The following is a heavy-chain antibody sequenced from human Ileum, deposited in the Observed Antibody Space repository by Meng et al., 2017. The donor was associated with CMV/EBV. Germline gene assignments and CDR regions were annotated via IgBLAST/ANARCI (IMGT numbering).Heavy chain of an antibody. CDR1: GGTFSSYA. Sequence: SVKVSCKASGGTFSSYAISWVRLAPGQGLEWMGGIIPIFGTANYAQKFQGRVTITTDESTSTAYMELSSRRSEDTAVYYCARTKVVPAAPRAYYYYYGMDVWGQGTTVTVSS. J-gene: IGHJ6*02. CDR3: ARTKVVPAAPRAYYYYYGMDV. V-gene: IGHV1-69*05. CDR2: IIPIFGTA. D-gene: IGHD2-2*01.